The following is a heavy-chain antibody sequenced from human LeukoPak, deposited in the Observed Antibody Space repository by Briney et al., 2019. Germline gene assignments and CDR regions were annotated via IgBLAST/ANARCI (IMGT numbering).Heavy chain of an antibody. J-gene: IGHJ1*01. CDR3: ARDRWPWANHVVVGGDFQH. Sequence: PGGSLRLSCVASGFTFSNYWMHWVRQVPGKGLVWVSRINTDRSITNYADSVKGRFTISRDNAKNSLYLQMNSLRAEDAAVYYCARDRWPWANHVVVGGDFQHWGQGTLVTVSS. D-gene: IGHD2-21*01. CDR1: GFTFSNYW. V-gene: IGHV3-74*01. CDR2: INTDRSIT.